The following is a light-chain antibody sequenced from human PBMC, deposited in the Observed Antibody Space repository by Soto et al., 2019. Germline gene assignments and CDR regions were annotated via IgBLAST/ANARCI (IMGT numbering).Light chain of an antibody. CDR3: QQYGSSIT. CDR1: QSVTSNY. Sequence: DIVLTHSPGTLSLSPGERATLSCRASQSVTSNYLAWYQQKPGQAPRLLIFGATIRATGIPDRFSGSGSGTDFTLTIGRLEPEDFAVYYCQQYGSSITFGQGGKVDIK. CDR2: GAT. J-gene: IGKJ1*01. V-gene: IGKV3-20*01.